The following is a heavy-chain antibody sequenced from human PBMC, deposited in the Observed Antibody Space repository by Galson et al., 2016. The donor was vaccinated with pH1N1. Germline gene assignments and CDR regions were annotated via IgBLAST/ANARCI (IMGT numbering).Heavy chain of an antibody. V-gene: IGHV3-9*01. CDR3: AKDGHYSGSYLRAQHFQH. J-gene: IGHJ1*01. CDR1: GFTFDDYA. CDR2: ISWNSATI. D-gene: IGHD1-26*01. Sequence: SLRLSCAASGFTFDDYAMHWVRQTPGEGLEWVSGISWNSATIDYADSVKGRFTISRDNAKNSLYLQMNSLRPEDTALYYCAKDGHYSGSYLRAQHFQHWGQGTLVTVSS.